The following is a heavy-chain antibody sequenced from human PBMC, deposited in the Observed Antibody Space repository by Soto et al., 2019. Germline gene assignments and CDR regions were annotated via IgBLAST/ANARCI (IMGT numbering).Heavy chain of an antibody. CDR1: GFTFSRYW. CDR2: INSDGSSI. D-gene: IGHD3-3*01. V-gene: IGHV3-74*01. Sequence: EVQLVESGGDLVQPGGFLRLSCATSGFTFSRYWMHWVRQVPGKGLVWVSRINSDGSSIIYSDSVKGRFTISRDNAKNTLYLQMNSLRVEETAVYYCARLPVDTITSLDYWGQGTLVTVSS. J-gene: IGHJ4*02. CDR3: ARLPVDTITSLDY.